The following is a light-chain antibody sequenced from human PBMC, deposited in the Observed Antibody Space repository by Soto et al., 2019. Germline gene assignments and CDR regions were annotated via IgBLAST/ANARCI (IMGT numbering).Light chain of an antibody. CDR3: TSYTTTNTLA. CDR2: DVS. CDR1: SSDVGAYNY. V-gene: IGLV2-14*01. J-gene: IGLJ2*01. Sequence: QSALTQPASVSGSPGQSLTISCTGSSSDVGAYNYVSWFQQHPGKAPKIMIYDVSNRPSGVSNRFSGSKSGNTASLTISGLQAEDEADYYCTSYTTTNTLAFGGGTKLTVL.